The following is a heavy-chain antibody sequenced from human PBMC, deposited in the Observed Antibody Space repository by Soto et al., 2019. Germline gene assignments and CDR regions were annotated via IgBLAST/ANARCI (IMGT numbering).Heavy chain of an antibody. CDR1: GFTFSDHY. CDR3: TRVRLGAPTRYFDY. CDR2: IKNKANSYTT. Sequence: GGSLRLSCAASGFTFSDHYMDWVRQAPGKGLEWVGRIKNKANSYTTQYAASVRGRFTISRDDSKNSLFLQMNSLTTDDTAVYYCTRVRLGAPTRYFDYWXQGALVTVSS. J-gene: IGHJ4*02. D-gene: IGHD2-15*01. V-gene: IGHV3-72*01.